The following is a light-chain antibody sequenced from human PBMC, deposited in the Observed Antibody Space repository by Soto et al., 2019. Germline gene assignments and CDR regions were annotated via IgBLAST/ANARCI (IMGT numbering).Light chain of an antibody. CDR3: QQSYNAPRT. Sequence: DTQMTHSACTVSGSVGGRVPNTCRASQTISSWLAWYQQKPGKAPRLLIHAASSLQSGVPSRFSGSGSGTDFTLTISSLQPEDFAIYYCQQSYNAPRTFGPGTKVDIK. V-gene: IGKV1-39*01. CDR2: AAS. CDR1: QTISSW. J-gene: IGKJ1*01.